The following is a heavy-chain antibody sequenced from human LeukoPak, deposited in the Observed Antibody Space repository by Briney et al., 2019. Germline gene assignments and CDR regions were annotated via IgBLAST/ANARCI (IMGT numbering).Heavy chain of an antibody. CDR2: IHYSGTT. CDR3: ARVSWFPGTSYYYMDV. V-gene: IGHV4-59*01. Sequence: SETLSLTCTVSGGSISSYYWSWIRQPPGKGLVWIGYIHYSGTTNYNPSLKSRVTISVDTSKNQFSLKLTSVTAADTAVYYCARVSWFPGTSYYYMDVWGKGTTVTVSS. CDR1: GGSISSYY. J-gene: IGHJ6*03. D-gene: IGHD1-1*01.